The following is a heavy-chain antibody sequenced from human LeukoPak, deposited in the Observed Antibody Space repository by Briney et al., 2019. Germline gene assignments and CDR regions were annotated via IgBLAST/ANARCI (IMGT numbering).Heavy chain of an antibody. J-gene: IGHJ4*02. V-gene: IGHV3-74*01. CDR1: GFTFSTYW. D-gene: IGHD5-24*01. CDR2: INSDGGST. CDR3: ARMASGVPGY. Sequence: GGSLRLSCAASGFTFSTYWMHWVRQAPGKGLVWVSRINSDGGSTIYADSVKGRFTISRDNAKNTLYLQVNSLRVDDTAVYYCARMASGVPGYWGQGTLVTVSS.